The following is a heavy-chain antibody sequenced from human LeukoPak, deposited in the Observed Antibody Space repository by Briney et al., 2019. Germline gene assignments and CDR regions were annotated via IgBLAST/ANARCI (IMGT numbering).Heavy chain of an antibody. J-gene: IGHJ4*02. CDR3: ARDRAAGLHFLDY. CDR2: IKQDGSEE. D-gene: IGHD6-13*01. V-gene: IGHV3-7*04. CDR1: GFTFSDYT. Sequence: GGSLRLSCAASGFTFSDYTMHWVRQAPGKGLEWVANIKQDGSEEYYVDSVKGRFTISRDNAKNSLYLQMNSLRAEDTAVYYCARDRAAGLHFLDYWGQGTLVTVSS.